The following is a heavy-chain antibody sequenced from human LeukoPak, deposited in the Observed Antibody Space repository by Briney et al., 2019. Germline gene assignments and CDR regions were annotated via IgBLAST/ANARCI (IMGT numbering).Heavy chain of an antibody. CDR1: GFTFSTYW. CDR3: ANGDGFDY. Sequence: GGSLRLSCATSGFTFSTYWMSWVRQAPGKGLEWVANIKQDGSEKYYVDSVKGRFTIFRDNAKNSLYLQMNSLRAEDTAVYYCANGDGFDYWGQGTLVTVSS. D-gene: IGHD5-24*01. V-gene: IGHV3-7*01. CDR2: IKQDGSEK. J-gene: IGHJ4*02.